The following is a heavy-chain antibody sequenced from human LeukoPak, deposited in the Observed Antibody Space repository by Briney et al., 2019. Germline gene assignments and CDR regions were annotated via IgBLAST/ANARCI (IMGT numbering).Heavy chain of an antibody. V-gene: IGHV3-23*01. CDR3: ARAGDFDLSRIDY. CDR2: ISGSGGST. Sequence: GGSLRLSCAASGFTFSSYAMSWVRQAPGKGLEWVSAISGSGGSTYYADSVKGRFSISRDNAKNSLYLQMNSLRAEDTAVYYCARAGDFDLSRIDYWGQGTLVTVSS. J-gene: IGHJ4*02. CDR1: GFTFSSYA. D-gene: IGHD3-9*01.